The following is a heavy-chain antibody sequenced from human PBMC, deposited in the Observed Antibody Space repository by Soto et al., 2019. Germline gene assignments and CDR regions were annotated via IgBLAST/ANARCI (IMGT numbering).Heavy chain of an antibody. J-gene: IGHJ6*02. D-gene: IGHD2-8*01. Sequence: GGSLRLSCAASGFTFSSYGMHWVRQAPGKGLEWVAVIWYDGSNKYYADSVKGRFTISRDNSKNTLYLQMNSLRAEDTAVYYCARWGHDVLMVYAPMTGYYYYGMDVWGQGTTVTVSS. CDR3: ARWGHDVLMVYAPMTGYYYYGMDV. CDR2: IWYDGSNK. V-gene: IGHV3-33*01. CDR1: GFTFSSYG.